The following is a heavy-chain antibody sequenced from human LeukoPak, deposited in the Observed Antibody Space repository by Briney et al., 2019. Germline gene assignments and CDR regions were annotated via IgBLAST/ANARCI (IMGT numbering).Heavy chain of an antibody. CDR2: IEHSGST. V-gene: IGHV4-34*01. CDR3: AREGRYCGGDCLDAFDI. J-gene: IGHJ3*02. CDR1: GGSFTGYY. Sequence: SETLSLTCAVYGGSFTGYYWNWIRQPPGKGLEWIGEIEHSGSTKYNPSLRSRVTISADTSKNQFSLKMSSVTAADTAVYYCAREGRYCGGDCLDAFDIWGQGTMVTVSS. D-gene: IGHD2-21*02.